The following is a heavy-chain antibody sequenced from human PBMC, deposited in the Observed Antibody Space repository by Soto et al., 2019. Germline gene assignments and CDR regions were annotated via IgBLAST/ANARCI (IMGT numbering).Heavy chain of an antibody. V-gene: IGHV3-23*01. CDR1: GFTFSTYA. CDR2: ISGSGDST. D-gene: IGHD5-12*01. CDR3: AKDSFINLRGYDSY. Sequence: HPGGSLRLSCAASGFTFSTYAMIWVRQAPGKGLEWVSAISGSGDSTYYADSVKGRFTISRGNSKNTLYLQMSSLRAEDTAIYYCAKDSFINLRGYDSYWGQGTLVTVSS. J-gene: IGHJ4*02.